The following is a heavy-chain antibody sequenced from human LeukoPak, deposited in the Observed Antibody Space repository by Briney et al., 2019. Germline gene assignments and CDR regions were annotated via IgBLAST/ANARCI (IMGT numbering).Heavy chain of an antibody. V-gene: IGHV1-2*02. CDR1: GFTFTAYY. CDR2: INLNNGAT. CDR3: ERDGDSTAPDFDF. J-gene: IGHJ4*02. D-gene: IGHD2-21*02. Sequence: ASVKLSCKASGFTFTAYYLYWVRQAPGQGLECVGFINLNNGATGYAQNLQGRVTMTRDTSISTAFMELSSLRPDDTAVYYCERDGDSTAPDFDFWGQGALVTVSS.